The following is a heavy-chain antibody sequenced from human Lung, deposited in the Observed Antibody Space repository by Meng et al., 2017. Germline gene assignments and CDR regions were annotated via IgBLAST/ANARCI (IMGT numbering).Heavy chain of an antibody. CDR3: ARGGEGETAMVTWLFDY. D-gene: IGHD5-18*01. CDR1: GGTCSSNG. V-gene: IGHV1-69*06. J-gene: IGHJ4*02. CDR2: IIPIFCTT. Sequence: VQLVQARGWGKKPGSTLEVSCKASGGTCSSNGISWWRQGPGQGLGWMVGIIPIFCTTNYAQKFQCRMTITAIKSTSTAYMELRSLRSEDTAVYYFARGGEGETAMVTWLFDYWGQGTLVTVSS.